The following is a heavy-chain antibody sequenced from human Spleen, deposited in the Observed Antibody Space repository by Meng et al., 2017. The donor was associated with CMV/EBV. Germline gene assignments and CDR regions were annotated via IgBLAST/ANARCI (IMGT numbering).Heavy chain of an antibody. CDR3: AKDRVTTVTPPEY. J-gene: IGHJ4*02. V-gene: IGHV3-23*01. Sequence: GESLKISCAASGFTFSSYAMSWVRQAPGKGLEWVSVISGSGGNTYYADSVKGRFTTSRDNSKNTLHLQMNRLRAEDTAVYYCAKDRVTTVTPPEYWGQGTLFPFSS. CDR1: GFTFSSYA. CDR2: ISGSGGNT. D-gene: IGHD4-17*01.